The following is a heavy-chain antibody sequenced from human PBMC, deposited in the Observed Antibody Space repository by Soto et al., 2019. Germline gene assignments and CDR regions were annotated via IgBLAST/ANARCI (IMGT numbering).Heavy chain of an antibody. CDR3: ARDPAYSSSYYFDY. CDR2: ISSSSSYI. V-gene: IGHV3-21*01. D-gene: IGHD6-6*01. CDR1: GFTFSSYS. J-gene: IGHJ4*02. Sequence: GGSLRLSCAASGFTFSSYSMNWVRQAPGKGLEWVSSISSSSSYIYYADSVKGRFTISRDNTKNSLYLQMNSLRAEDTAVYYCARDPAYSSSYYFDYWGQGTLVTVSS.